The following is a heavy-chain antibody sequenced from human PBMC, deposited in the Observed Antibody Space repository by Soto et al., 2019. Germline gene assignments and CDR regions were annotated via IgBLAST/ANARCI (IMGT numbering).Heavy chain of an antibody. CDR1: GFTVSSHA. Sequence: GGSLRLSCAASGFTVSSHAMRWVRQAPGKGLEWVSSISGSGDGTYYGDSVKGRFTIPRDSSSSTLYLQMNNLRGQDTAVYFCTKSRRSILMVYGFGGMDFWGQGTTVTVSS. J-gene: IGHJ6*02. V-gene: IGHV3-23*01. D-gene: IGHD2-8*01. CDR2: ISGSGDGT. CDR3: TKSRRSILMVYGFGGMDF.